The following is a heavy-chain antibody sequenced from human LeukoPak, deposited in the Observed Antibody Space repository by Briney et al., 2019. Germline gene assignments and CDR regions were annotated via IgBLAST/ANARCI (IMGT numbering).Heavy chain of an antibody. CDR1: GYSISSNYY. V-gene: IGHV4-38-2*02. J-gene: IGHJ4*02. D-gene: IGHD1-26*01. CDR3: ARDRGPGVGATGYYFHY. Sequence: SETLSLTCTVSGYSISSNYYWGWIRQPPGKGLEWIGSISHSGSTFYNPSLKGRVTISVDTSKNQISLRLTSVTAADTAMYYCARDRGPGVGATGYYFHYWGQGTLVTVSS. CDR2: ISHSGST.